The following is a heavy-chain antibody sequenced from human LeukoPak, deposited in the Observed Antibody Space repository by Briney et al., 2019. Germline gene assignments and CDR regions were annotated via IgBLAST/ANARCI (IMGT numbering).Heavy chain of an antibody. D-gene: IGHD3-22*01. CDR2: ISGSGGST. CDR3: AKAASYYDSSGYYYFDY. Sequence: GSLRLSFSGSGFTFSSYAMSWVRQAPGKGLEWVSAISGSGGSTYYADSVKGRFTIPRDNSKNTLYLQMNSLRAEDTAVYYCAKAASYYDSSGYYYFDYWGQGTLVTVSS. J-gene: IGHJ4*02. CDR1: GFTFSSYA. V-gene: IGHV3-23*01.